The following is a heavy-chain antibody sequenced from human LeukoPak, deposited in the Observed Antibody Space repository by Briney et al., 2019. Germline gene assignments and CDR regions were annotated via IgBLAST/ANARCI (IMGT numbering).Heavy chain of an antibody. Sequence: GESLKISCAASGFTVSSNYMSWVRQAPGKGLEWVSVIYSGGSTYYADSVKGRFTISRHNSKNTLYLQMNSLRAEDTAVYYCARAMEYYDFWSGYWDYYYGMDVWGQGTTVTVSS. V-gene: IGHV3-53*04. CDR3: ARAMEYYDFWSGYWDYYYGMDV. CDR1: GFTVSSNY. J-gene: IGHJ6*02. CDR2: IYSGGST. D-gene: IGHD3-3*01.